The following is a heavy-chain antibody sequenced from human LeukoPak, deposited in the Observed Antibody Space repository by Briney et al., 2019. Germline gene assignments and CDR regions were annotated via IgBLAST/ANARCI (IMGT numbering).Heavy chain of an antibody. Sequence: PGRSLRLSCAASGFAFSNYAMHWVCQAPGKGLEWVAVISYDGGTKYYADSVKGRFTISRDNSKNTLYLQMNSLRAEDTAVYYCAKDKMAYSTSSWDYWGQGTLVTVSS. CDR2: ISYDGGTK. D-gene: IGHD6-6*01. CDR1: GFAFSNYA. CDR3: AKDKMAYSTSSWDY. V-gene: IGHV3-30*18. J-gene: IGHJ4*02.